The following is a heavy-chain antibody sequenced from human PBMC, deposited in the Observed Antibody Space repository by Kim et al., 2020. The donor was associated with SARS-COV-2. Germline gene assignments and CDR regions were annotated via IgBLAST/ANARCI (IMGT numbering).Heavy chain of an antibody. J-gene: IGHJ4*02. CDR3: ARGEPPSVHLDS. D-gene: IGHD1-1*01. V-gene: IGHV4-28*03. Sequence: YNPSLKSRLTMSVDTSKKQFSRKLRSVTAVDTAVYYGARGEPPSVHLDSWGQGTLVIVSS.